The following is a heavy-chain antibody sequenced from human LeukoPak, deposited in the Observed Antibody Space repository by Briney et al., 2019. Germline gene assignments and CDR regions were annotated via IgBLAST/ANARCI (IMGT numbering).Heavy chain of an antibody. D-gene: IGHD2-2*02. CDR1: GGTFSSYA. CDR3: ARAEGHCSSTSCYSHYYYYYMDV. J-gene: IGHJ6*03. CDR2: IIPIFGTA. Sequence: SVKVSCKASGGTFSSYAISWVRQAPGQGLEWMGGIIPIFGTANNAQKFQGRVTITTDESTSTAYMELSSLRSEDTAVYYCARAEGHCSSTSCYSHYYYYYMDVWGKGTTVTVSS. V-gene: IGHV1-69*05.